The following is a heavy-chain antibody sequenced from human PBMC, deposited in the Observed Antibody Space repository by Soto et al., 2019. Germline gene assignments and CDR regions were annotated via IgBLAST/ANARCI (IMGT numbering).Heavy chain of an antibody. V-gene: IGHV3-23*01. J-gene: IGHJ4*02. Sequence: GGSLRLSCXASLFTFNNFAMSWVLKTPGKWLEWVSTISDSGSTYYANSVKGRFTISRDNSKNTLYLQMSSLRAEDTALYYCARDGSSSTWSTLEYWGRGALVTVSS. CDR3: ARDGSSSTWSTLEY. CDR2: ISDSGST. CDR1: LFTFNNFA. D-gene: IGHD6-13*01.